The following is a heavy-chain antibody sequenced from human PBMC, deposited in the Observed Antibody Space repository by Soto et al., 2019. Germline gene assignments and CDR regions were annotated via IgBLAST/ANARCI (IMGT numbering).Heavy chain of an antibody. J-gene: IGHJ3*02. CDR2: IIPIFGTA. Sequence: QVQLVQSGAEVKKPGSSVKVSCKASGGTFSSYAISWVRQAPGQGLEWMGGIIPIFGTANYAQKLQGRVTVTEDESTSTADMELSSLGSEDTAVYYCARVREMATRFLVDDAFDIWGQGTMVTVSS. D-gene: IGHD5-12*01. CDR3: ARVREMATRFLVDDAFDI. V-gene: IGHV1-69*01. CDR1: GGTFSSYA.